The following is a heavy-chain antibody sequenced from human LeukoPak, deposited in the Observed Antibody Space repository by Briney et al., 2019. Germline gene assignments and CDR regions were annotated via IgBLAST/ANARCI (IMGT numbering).Heavy chain of an antibody. Sequence: PGGSLTLACAASGFTLSTFWMHCGRQPPGKGLVWVSRISSDASTTTCADSVKGRFTISRDNAKNTLFLQMSSLIVKNTPVHYCESFSLTGGNWGRGT. V-gene: IGHV3-74*01. D-gene: IGHD1-14*01. J-gene: IGHJ4*02. CDR2: ISSDASTT. CDR1: GFTLSTFW. CDR3: ESFSLTGGN.